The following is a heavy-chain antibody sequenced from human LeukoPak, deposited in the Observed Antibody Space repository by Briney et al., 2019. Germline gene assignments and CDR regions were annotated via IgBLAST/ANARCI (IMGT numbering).Heavy chain of an antibody. J-gene: IGHJ6*03. CDR2: INTNTGNP. D-gene: IGHD4-17*01. CDR1: GYTFTSYA. CDR3: ARVGLTTVTTYYYYMDV. Sequence: ASVKVSCKASGYTFTSYAMNWVRQAPGQGLEWMGWINTNTGNPTYAQGFTGRFVFSLDTSVSTAYLQISSLKAEDTAVYYCARVGLTTVTTYYYYMDVWGKGTTVTVSS. V-gene: IGHV7-4-1*02.